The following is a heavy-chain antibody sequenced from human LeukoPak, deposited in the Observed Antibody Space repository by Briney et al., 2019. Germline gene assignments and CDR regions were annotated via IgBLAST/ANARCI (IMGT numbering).Heavy chain of an antibody. D-gene: IGHD2-2*01. CDR2: IRSNGGST. V-gene: IGHV3-64*01. J-gene: IGHJ4*02. CDR3: ARGLFLGYCSSTSCSVFDY. Sequence: PGGSLRLSCAASGFTFSSYAMHWVRQAPGKGLEYVSAIRSNGGSTYYANSVKGRFTISRDNSKNTLYLQMGSLRAEDMAVYYCARGLFLGYCSSTSCSVFDYWGQGTLVTVSS. CDR1: GFTFSSYA.